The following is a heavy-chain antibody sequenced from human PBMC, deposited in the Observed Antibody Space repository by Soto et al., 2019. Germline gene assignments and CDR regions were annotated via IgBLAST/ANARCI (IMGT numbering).Heavy chain of an antibody. Sequence: QVQLVQSGSEVKNPGSSVKVSCKASGGSFSRNPISWVRQAPGQGLEWMARIIPIFATVHYAQKFQGRVTITADESTSAAYMELTSLRSADTAVYFCARGGRGYSAAPRYYFDLGVPGNRGTVSS. CDR2: IIPIFATV. CDR1: GGSFSRNP. CDR3: ARGGRGYSAAPRYYFDL. D-gene: IGHD5-18*01. J-gene: IGHJ4*02. V-gene: IGHV1-69*01.